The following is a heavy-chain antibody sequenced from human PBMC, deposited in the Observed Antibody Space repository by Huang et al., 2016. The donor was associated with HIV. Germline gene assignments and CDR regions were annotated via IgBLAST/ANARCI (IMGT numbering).Heavy chain of an antibody. CDR1: GYSLTAYD. CDR2: VNPKNGNT. Sequence: QAQLVQSGAEVKKPGASVRVSCKASGYSLTAYDINWVRRATGQGLEWIGYVNPKNGNTGSAHKFRGRVTFTRRTAISTVDMDLSRLTSDDTAVYYHMDVWGKGTTVIVS. J-gene: IGHJ6*03. CDR3: MDV. V-gene: IGHV1-8*03.